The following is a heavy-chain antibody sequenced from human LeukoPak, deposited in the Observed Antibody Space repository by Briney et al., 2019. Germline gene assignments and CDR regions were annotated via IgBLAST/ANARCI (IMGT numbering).Heavy chain of an antibody. V-gene: IGHV1-2*04. D-gene: IGHD6-13*01. Sequence: ASVKVSCKASGGTFISYAISWVRQAPGQGLEWMGWINPNSGGTNYAQKFQGWVTMTRDTSISTAYMELSRLRSDDTAVYYCARAIAAAGRNYYYYYGMDVWGQGTTVTVSS. J-gene: IGHJ6*02. CDR1: GGTFISYA. CDR3: ARAIAAAGRNYYYYYGMDV. CDR2: INPNSGGT.